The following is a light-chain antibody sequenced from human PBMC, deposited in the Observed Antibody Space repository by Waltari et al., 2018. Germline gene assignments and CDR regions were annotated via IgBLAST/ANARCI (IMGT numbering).Light chain of an antibody. CDR1: RRDIGGVNY. Sequence: SLTPPAPGAWAPGQSIPNSCTGIRRDIGGVNYVLWYQQHPGKAPKLMIYEVTNRPSGVSNRFSGSKSGNTASLTISGLQTEDEADYYCSSYTSSSNRYVFGTGTKVTVL. CDR3: SSYTSSSNRYV. J-gene: IGLJ1*01. V-gene: IGLV2-14*01. CDR2: EVT.